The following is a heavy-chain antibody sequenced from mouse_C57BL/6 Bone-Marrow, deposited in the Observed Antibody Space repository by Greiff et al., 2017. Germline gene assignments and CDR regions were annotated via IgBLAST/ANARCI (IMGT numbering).Heavy chain of an antibody. V-gene: IGHV1-64*01. CDR2: IHPNSGST. D-gene: IGHD4-1*01. CDR3: GRGVGRDCDY. CDR1: GYTFTSYW. J-gene: IGHJ2*01. Sequence: VKLQQPGAELVKPGASVKLSCKASGYTFTSYWMHWVKQRPGQGLEWIGMIHPNSGSTNYNEKFKSKATLTVDKSSSTAYMQLSSLTSEDSAVYCCGRGVGRDCDYWGQGTTLTVSS.